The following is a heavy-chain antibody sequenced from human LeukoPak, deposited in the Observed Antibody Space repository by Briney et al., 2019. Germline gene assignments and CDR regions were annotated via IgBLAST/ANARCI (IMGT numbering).Heavy chain of an antibody. CDR2: ISGSGGST. V-gene: IGHV3-23*01. Sequence: AISGSGGSTYYADSVKGRFTISRDNSKNTLYLQMNSLRAEDTAVYYCAKGSQQWLPRGYYFDYWGQGTLVTVSS. J-gene: IGHJ4*02. CDR3: AKGSQQWLPRGYYFDY. D-gene: IGHD6-19*01.